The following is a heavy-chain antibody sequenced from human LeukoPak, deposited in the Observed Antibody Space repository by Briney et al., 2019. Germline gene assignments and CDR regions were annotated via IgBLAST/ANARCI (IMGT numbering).Heavy chain of an antibody. CDR3: ARGILRDYYDSSGFYHRGGVGY. D-gene: IGHD3-22*01. CDR1: GFTFSSYA. V-gene: IGHV4-4*07. J-gene: IGHJ4*02. Sequence: GSLRLSCVASGFTFSSYAMSWIRQPAGRGLEWIGHIHTSGTMNYNASLKSRVRISVETSKNQFSLRLSSVTAADTAVYFCARGILRDYYDSSGFYHRGGVGYWGQGTLVTVSS. CDR2: IHTSGTM.